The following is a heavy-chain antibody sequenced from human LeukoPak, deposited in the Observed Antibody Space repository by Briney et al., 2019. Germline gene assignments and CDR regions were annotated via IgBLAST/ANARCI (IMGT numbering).Heavy chain of an antibody. CDR1: GFTFSSYW. Sequence: GGSLRLSRAASGFTFSSYWMSWVRQAPGKGLEWVANIKQDGSEKYYVDSVKGRFTISRDNAKNSLYLQMNSLRAEDTAVYYCARDSSGWTYYFDYWGQGTLVTVSS. J-gene: IGHJ4*02. D-gene: IGHD6-19*01. CDR2: IKQDGSEK. CDR3: ARDSSGWTYYFDY. V-gene: IGHV3-7*01.